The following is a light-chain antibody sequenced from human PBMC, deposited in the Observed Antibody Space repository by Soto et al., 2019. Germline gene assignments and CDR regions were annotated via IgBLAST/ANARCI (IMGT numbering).Light chain of an antibody. CDR3: QQSLAIPIT. Sequence: DIQMTQSPSSLSASVGDRVSITCRASQSISSYLNWFQQKSGEAPKLLIYAASTLKSGVPSRFSGSGSGTEFTLTISSLQPEDFATYYCQQSLAIPITFGQGTRLDIK. CDR1: QSISSY. V-gene: IGKV1-39*01. J-gene: IGKJ5*01. CDR2: AAS.